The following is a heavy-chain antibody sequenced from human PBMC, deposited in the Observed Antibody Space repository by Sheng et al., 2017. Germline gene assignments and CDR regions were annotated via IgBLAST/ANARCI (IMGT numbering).Heavy chain of an antibody. V-gene: IGHV3-66*01. CDR3: ARSPHLDY. CDR2: FNSGGII. J-gene: IGHJ4*02. CDR1: GLTVSANY. Sequence: EVQLVESGGGLVQPGGSLRLSCAASGLTVSANYMSWVRQAPGKGLEWVSGFNSGGIINYADSVKGRFTISRDNSKNTLDLQMNSLRLEDAAVYYCARSPHLDYWGQGTLGPRLL.